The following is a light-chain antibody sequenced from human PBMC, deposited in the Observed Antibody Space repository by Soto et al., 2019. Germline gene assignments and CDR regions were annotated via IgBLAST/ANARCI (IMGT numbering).Light chain of an antibody. J-gene: IGKJ1*01. CDR2: DAS. Sequence: VVFTQSPATMSLSPGERATLSCRTSLSVSVYLDWYQQKPGQDPRLLIYDASNRATGIPARFSGSGSGTDFTLTISSLEPEDFAVYYCQQRSNWPTFGQGTKVDIK. CDR1: LSVSVY. CDR3: QQRSNWPT. V-gene: IGKV3-11*01.